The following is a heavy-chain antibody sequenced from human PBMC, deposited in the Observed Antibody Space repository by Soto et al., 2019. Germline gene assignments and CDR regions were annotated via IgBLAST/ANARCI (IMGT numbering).Heavy chain of an antibody. D-gene: IGHD3-22*01. Sequence: EVQLVESGGGLIQPGGSLRLSCAASGFTFSSYDMNWVRQAPGEGLEWVSLIYSGGSTYYADSVKGRFTISRDNSKNTLYLQMSSLRAEDTAVYYCASRPLLPGAPWGEGTMVTVSS. V-gene: IGHV3-53*01. CDR3: ASRPLLPGAP. J-gene: IGHJ3*01. CDR2: IYSGGST. CDR1: GFTFSSYD.